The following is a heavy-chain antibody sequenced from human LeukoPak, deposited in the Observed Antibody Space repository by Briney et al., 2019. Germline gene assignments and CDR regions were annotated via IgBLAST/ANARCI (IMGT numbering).Heavy chain of an antibody. CDR1: GFTFSSYA. V-gene: IGHV3-23*01. J-gene: IGHJ4*02. CDR3: AKDSKQWLAKADFDY. Sequence: PGGSLRLSCAASGFTFSSYAMSWVRQAPGKGLEWVSAISGSGGSTYYADSVKGRFTIPRDNSKNTLYLQMNSLRAEDTAVYYCAKDSKQWLAKADFDYWGQGTLVTVSS. CDR2: ISGSGGST. D-gene: IGHD6-19*01.